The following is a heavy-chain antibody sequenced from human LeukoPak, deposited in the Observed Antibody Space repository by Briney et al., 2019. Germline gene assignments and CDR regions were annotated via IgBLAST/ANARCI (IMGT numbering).Heavy chain of an antibody. Sequence: SETLSLTCTVSGGSISSYYWSWIRQPPGKGLEWIGYIYYSGSTNYNPSLKSRVTISVDTSKNQFSLKLSSVTAADTAVYYCAREYSRTAFGIWGQGTMVTVSS. V-gene: IGHV4-59*01. CDR2: IYYSGST. J-gene: IGHJ3*02. CDR1: GGSISSYY. D-gene: IGHD6-13*01. CDR3: AREYSRTAFGI.